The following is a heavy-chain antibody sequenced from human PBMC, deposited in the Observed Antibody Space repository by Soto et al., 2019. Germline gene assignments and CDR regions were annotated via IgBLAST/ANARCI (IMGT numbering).Heavy chain of an antibody. D-gene: IGHD1-26*01. J-gene: IGHJ4*02. CDR3: VRDLGWSPLWEY. CDR2: ISSTSTYT. V-gene: IGHV3-11*05. Sequence: QVHLLESGGGLVKPGGSLRLSCTASGFTFSDYYMSWIRQAPGKGLEWISYISSTSTYTNYADSVKGRFTISRDNAKNSLYLQMNSLRDEDTAVYYCVRDLGWSPLWEYWGQGTLVTVSS. CDR1: GFTFSDYY.